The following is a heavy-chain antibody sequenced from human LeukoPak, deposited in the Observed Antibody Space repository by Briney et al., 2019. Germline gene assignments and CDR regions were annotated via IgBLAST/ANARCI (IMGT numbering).Heavy chain of an antibody. J-gene: IGHJ4*02. CDR1: GFTFSDYY. CDR3: GVAAAGTYYFDY. CDR2: ISSSGSTI. D-gene: IGHD6-13*01. Sequence: GGSLRLSCAASGFTFSDYYMSWIRQAPGKGLEWVSYISSSGSTIYYADSVKGRFTISRDNAKNSLYLQMNSLRAEDTAVYYCGVAAAGTYYFDYWGQGTLVTVSS. V-gene: IGHV3-11*01.